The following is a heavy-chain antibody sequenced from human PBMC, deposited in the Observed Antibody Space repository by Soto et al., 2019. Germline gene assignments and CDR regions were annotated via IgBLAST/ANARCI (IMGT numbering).Heavy chain of an antibody. CDR2: ISRDGSNK. D-gene: IGHD3-10*01. CDR3: ARSRSGAVADSFDL. CDR1: GFTFRSYA. J-gene: IGHJ4*02. V-gene: IGHV3-30*04. Sequence: GGSLRLSCAASGFTFRSYAIHWVRQAPGKGLEWVAVISRDGSNKYYVDSVKGRFTISRDNSKDTVYLQMNRLRDEDSAMFYCARSRSGAVADSFDLWGQGTLVTVSS.